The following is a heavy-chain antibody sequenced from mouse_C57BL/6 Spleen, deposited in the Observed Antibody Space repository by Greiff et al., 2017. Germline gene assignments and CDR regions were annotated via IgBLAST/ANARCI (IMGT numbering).Heavy chain of an antibody. CDR2: IRLKSDNYAT. J-gene: IGHJ3*01. CDR3: AADYGKFAY. CDR1: GFTFSNYW. V-gene: IGHV6-3*01. Sequence: EVKLVESGGGLVQPGGSMKLSCVASGFTFSNYWMNWVRQSPEKGLEWVAQIRLKSDNYATHYAESVKGRFTISRDDSKSSVYLQMNNLRAEDTVIYYCAADYGKFAYWGEGTLGTVSA. D-gene: IGHD2-4*01.